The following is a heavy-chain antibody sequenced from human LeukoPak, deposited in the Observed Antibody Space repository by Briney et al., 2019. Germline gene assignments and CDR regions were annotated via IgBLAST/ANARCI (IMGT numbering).Heavy chain of an antibody. J-gene: IGHJ4*02. CDR3: ARAGQWLLWTNFDY. Sequence: GGSLRLSCAASGFTFSSYWMSWVRQAPGKGLEWVANIKQDGSEKYYVDSVKGRLTISRDNAKNSLYLQMNSLRAEDTAVYYCARAGQWLLWTNFDYWGQGTLVTVSS. CDR1: GFTFSSYW. D-gene: IGHD6-19*01. CDR2: IKQDGSEK. V-gene: IGHV3-7*01.